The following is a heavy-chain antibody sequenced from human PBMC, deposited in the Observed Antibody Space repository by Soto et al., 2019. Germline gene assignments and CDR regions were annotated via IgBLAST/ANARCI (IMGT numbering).Heavy chain of an antibody. J-gene: IGHJ4*02. Sequence: EVQLVGCWGGVVQPGGSLRLCCVTSGSTLSSHWMTWVRQSPGKGLEWVASINKDGFGTHYLDSVKGRLTISRDTAKSSLYLQMDSLRVEDTAVYYCANDHGSGSYTYWGQGPLVTVS. CDR1: GSTLSSHW. V-gene: IGHV3-7*05. D-gene: IGHD1-26*01. CDR2: INKDGFGT. CDR3: ANDHGSGSYTY.